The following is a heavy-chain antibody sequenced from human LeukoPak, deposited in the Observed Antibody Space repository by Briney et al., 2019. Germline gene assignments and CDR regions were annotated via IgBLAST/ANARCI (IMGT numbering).Heavy chain of an antibody. CDR2: ISTSGSSI. CDR3: ARRAPSHDFDY. J-gene: IGHJ4*02. V-gene: IGHV3-21*06. Sequence: GGSLRLSCAASGFTFSSYSMNWVRQAPGKGLEWVSAISTSGSSIYYADSVKGRFTISRDNAKNSLYLLMNSLRAEDTAVYYCARRAPSHDFDYWGQGTLVTVSS. CDR1: GFTFSSYS.